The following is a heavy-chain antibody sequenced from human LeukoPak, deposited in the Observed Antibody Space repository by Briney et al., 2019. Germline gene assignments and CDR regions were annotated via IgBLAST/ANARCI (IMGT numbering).Heavy chain of an antibody. J-gene: IGHJ6*02. V-gene: IGHV3-33*01. D-gene: IGHD1-26*01. CDR2: IWNDGSNK. CDR1: GFTFSSYG. Sequence: GGSLRLSCAASGFTFSSYGMHWVRQAPGKGLEGVALIWNDGSNKYYADSVKGRITISRDNSKNTLYLQMNSLRAEDTAVYYCARALYSGSFYGMDVWGQGTTVTVSS. CDR3: ARALYSGSFYGMDV.